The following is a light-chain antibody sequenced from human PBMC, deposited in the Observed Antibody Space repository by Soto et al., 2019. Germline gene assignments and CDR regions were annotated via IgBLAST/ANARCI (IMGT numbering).Light chain of an antibody. CDR3: QHYGSPLT. J-gene: IGKJ4*01. Sequence: EIVLTQSPGTLSLSPGGRATLSCRASQSVRSSYLAWYQQRPGQAPRLLIFGASFRATGIPDRFSGSGSGKDFTLTISRLEPEDFAVYYCQHYGSPLTFGGGPKVEIK. V-gene: IGKV3-20*01. CDR2: GAS. CDR1: QSVRSSY.